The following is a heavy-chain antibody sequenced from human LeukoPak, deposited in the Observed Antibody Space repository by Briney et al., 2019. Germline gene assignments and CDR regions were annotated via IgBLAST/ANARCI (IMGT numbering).Heavy chain of an antibody. CDR1: GGSFSGYY. Sequence: SETLSLTCAVYGGSFSGYYWSWIRQPPGKGLEWIGEINHSGSTNYNPSLKSRVTISVDTSKNQFSLKLSSVTAADTAVYYCASRPGYGGKGYYHYYYYMDVWGKGTTVTVSS. V-gene: IGHV4-34*01. J-gene: IGHJ6*03. D-gene: IGHD4-23*01. CDR3: ASRPGYGGKGYYHYYYYMDV. CDR2: INHSGST.